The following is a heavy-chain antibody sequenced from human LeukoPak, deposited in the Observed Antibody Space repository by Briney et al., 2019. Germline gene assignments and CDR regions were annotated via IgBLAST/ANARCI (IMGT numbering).Heavy chain of an antibody. CDR1: GGSISSDAYY. J-gene: IGHJ4*02. Sequence: PSETLSLTCSVSGGSISSDAYYWSWVRQLPGKGLEWIGYIYHNGGTYYSPSLKRRLSISVDTSQNQFSLRLTSVTAADTAVYYCARVVVGGTFDYWGQGTLVTVSS. CDR2: IYHNGGT. V-gene: IGHV4-31*03. D-gene: IGHD1-26*01. CDR3: ARVVVGGTFDY.